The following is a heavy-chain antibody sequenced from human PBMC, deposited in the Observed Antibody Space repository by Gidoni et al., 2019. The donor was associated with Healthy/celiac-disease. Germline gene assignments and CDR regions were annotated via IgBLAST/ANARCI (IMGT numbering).Heavy chain of an antibody. J-gene: IGHJ6*02. CDR2: ISYDGSNK. CDR1: GFTFSSYA. D-gene: IGHD3-16*01. CDR3: ARDLGGRYYYYGMDV. Sequence: QVQLVESGGGVVQPGRSLRLSCAASGFTFSSYAMHWVRQAPGKGLEWVAVISYDGSNKYYADSVKGRFTISRDNSKNTLYLQMNSLRAEDTAVYYCARDLGGRYYYYGMDVWGQGTTVTVSS. V-gene: IGHV3-30-3*01.